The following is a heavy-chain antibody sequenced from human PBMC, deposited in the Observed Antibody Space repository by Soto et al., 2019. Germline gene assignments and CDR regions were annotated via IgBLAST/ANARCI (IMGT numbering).Heavy chain of an antibody. CDR3: ARQVSVTTTNYFDY. J-gene: IGHJ4*02. V-gene: IGHV4-39*01. D-gene: IGHD4-17*01. CDR2: IYYSGST. CDR1: GGSISSSSYY. Sequence: QLQLQESGPGLVKPSETLSLTCTVSGGSISSSSYYWGWIRQPPGKGLEWIGSIYYSGSTYYNPSLKSRVTISVDTSKNQFSLKLSSVTAADTAVYYCARQVSVTTTNYFDYWGQGTLVTVSS.